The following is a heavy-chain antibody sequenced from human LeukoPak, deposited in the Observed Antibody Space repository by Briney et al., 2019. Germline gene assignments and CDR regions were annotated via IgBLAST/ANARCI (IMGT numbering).Heavy chain of an antibody. CDR1: GSTFSSYI. CDR2: ISSSNTYI. J-gene: IGHJ3*02. Sequence: PGGSLRLSCAASGSTFSSYIMNWVRQAPGKGLEGVSSISSSNTYIYYADSVKGRFTISRDNAKNSLSLQTNSLRAEDTAVYYCAREPGRRDAFDIWGHGTLVTVSS. CDR3: AREPGRRDAFDI. V-gene: IGHV3-21*01.